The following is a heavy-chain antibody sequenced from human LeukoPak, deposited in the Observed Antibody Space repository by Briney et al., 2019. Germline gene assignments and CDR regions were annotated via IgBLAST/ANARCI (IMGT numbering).Heavy chain of an antibody. CDR1: GFTFRNCA. V-gene: IGHV3-23*01. D-gene: IGHD3-10*01. Sequence: GGSLRLSCAASGFTFRNCAMSWVRQAPGKGLEWVSGISGTGYNTYYAASVKGRFTISRDNSKNTLYLQMNSLGAEDTAVYYCAKHVSGSLFYFDYWGQRTLVTVSS. CDR2: ISGTGYNT. J-gene: IGHJ4*02. CDR3: AKHVSGSLFYFDY.